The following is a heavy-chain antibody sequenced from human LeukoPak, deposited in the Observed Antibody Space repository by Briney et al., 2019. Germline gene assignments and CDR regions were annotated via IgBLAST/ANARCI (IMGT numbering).Heavy chain of an antibody. CDR2: ISAYNGNT. Sequence: ASVKVSCKASGYTFTSYGISWVRRAPGQGLEWMGWISAYNGNTNYAQKLQGRVTMTTDTSTSTAYMELRSLRSDDTAVYYCARRQQLVRLGGYYYYMDVWGKGTTVTISS. D-gene: IGHD6-13*01. V-gene: IGHV1-18*01. J-gene: IGHJ6*03. CDR1: GYTFTSYG. CDR3: ARRQQLVRLGGYYYYMDV.